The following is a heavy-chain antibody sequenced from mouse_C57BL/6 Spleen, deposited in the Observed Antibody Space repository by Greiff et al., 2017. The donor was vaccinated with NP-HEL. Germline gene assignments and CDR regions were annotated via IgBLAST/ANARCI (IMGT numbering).Heavy chain of an antibody. D-gene: IGHD1-1*01. Sequence: EVKLEESGGGLVQPGGSLSLSCAASGFTFTDYYMSWVRQPPGKALEWLGFIRNKANGYTTEYSASVKGRFTISRDNSQSILYLQMNALRAEDSATYYCARDRGVADWYFDVWGTGTTVTVSS. CDR3: ARDRGVADWYFDV. CDR2: IRNKANGYTT. V-gene: IGHV7-3*01. J-gene: IGHJ1*03. CDR1: GFTFTDYY.